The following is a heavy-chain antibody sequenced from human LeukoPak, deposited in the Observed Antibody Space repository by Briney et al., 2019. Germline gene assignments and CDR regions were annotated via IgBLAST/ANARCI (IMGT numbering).Heavy chain of an antibody. CDR2: VYFDGST. CDR1: GGSVNSGTYP. D-gene: IGHD3-22*01. V-gene: IGHV4-39*07. CDR3: ARDYCYDGRGGFDP. J-gene: IGHJ5*02. Sequence: SETLSLTCTVSGGSVNSGTYPWGWVRQPPGKGLEWIGSVYFDGSTHDNPSLKSRVAISVDTSKNQFSLKLTSLTAADTAVYYCARDYCYDGRGGFDPWSQGTLVTVSS.